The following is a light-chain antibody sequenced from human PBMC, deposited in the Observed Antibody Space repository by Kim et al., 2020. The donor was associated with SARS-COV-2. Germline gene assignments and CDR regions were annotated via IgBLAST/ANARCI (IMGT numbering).Light chain of an antibody. J-gene: IGLJ3*02. CDR2: RNN. Sequence: GQRVTISCSGSSSNIGINSVYWYKQLPGTAPKLLIYRNNQRPSGVPDRFSGSKSGTSASLAISGLRSEDEAEYYCATWDDSLSGRVFGGGTQLTVL. CDR3: ATWDDSLSGRV. V-gene: IGLV1-47*01. CDR1: SSNIGINS.